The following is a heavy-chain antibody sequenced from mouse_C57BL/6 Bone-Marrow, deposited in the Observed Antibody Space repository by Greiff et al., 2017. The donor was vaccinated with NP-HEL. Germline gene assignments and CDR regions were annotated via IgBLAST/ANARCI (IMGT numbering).Heavy chain of an antibody. CDR3: ARERGITTVAYFDY. D-gene: IGHD1-1*01. J-gene: IGHJ2*01. CDR1: GYTFTSYG. V-gene: IGHV1-81*01. Sequence: VKLQESGAELARPGASVKLSCKASGYTFTSYGISWVKQRTGQGLEWIGEIYPRSGNTYYNEKFKGKATLTADKSSSTAYMELRSLTSEDSAVYFCARERGITTVAYFDYWGQGTTLTVSS. CDR2: IYPRSGNT.